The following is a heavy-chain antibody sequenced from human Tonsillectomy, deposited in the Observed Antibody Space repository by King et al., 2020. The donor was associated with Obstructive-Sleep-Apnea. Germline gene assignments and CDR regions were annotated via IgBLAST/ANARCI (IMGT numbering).Heavy chain of an antibody. CDR2: IYWDDDK. J-gene: IGHJ4*02. Sequence: QITLKESGPTLVKPTQTLTLTCTFSGFSLSTSGVGVGWIRQPPGKALEWLALIYWDDDKRYSPSLKSRLTITKDTSKNQVVLTMTNMDPVDTATYYCAHRLASGTTGTRGTPFDYWGQGTLVTVSS. D-gene: IGHD1-1*01. CDR1: GFSLSTSGVG. CDR3: AHRLASGTTGTRGTPFDY. V-gene: IGHV2-5*02.